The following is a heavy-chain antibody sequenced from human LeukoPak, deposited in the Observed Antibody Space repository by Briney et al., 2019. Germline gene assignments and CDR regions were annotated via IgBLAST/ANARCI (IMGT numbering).Heavy chain of an antibody. J-gene: IGHJ3*02. Sequence: PGGSLRLSCAASGFTFSSYSMNWVRQAPGKGLEWVSSISSSSSYIYYADSVKGRFTISRDNAKNSLYLQMNSLRAEDTAVYYCARAGQVGASQLVIWGQGTMVTVSS. V-gene: IGHV3-21*01. D-gene: IGHD1-26*01. CDR1: GFTFSSYS. CDR2: ISSSSSYI. CDR3: ARAGQVGASQLVI.